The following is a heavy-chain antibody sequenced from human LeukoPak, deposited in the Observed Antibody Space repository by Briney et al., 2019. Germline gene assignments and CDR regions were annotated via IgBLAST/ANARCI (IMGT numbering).Heavy chain of an antibody. V-gene: IGHV4-34*01. Sequence: SETLSLTCAVYGGSFSGYYWSWIRQPPGKGLEWIGEINHSGSTNYNPSLKSRVTISVDTSKNQFSLKLSSVTAADTAVYYCASRRPTVYGFDIWGQGTMVTVSS. CDR1: GGSFSGYY. D-gene: IGHD1-14*01. CDR3: ASRRPTVYGFDI. CDR2: INHSGST. J-gene: IGHJ3*02.